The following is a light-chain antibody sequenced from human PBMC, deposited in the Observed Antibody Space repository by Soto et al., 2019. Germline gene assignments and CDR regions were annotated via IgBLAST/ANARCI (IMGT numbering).Light chain of an antibody. Sequence: EIVFTQSPGTPSFSPGGRATPSCRTSQSVRSSHLAWYQQKPGQAPRFLIYVASTRATGIPARFSASGSGTDFTLSISSVEPEDFAVYYCQQYGTSPWTFGQGTKVDIK. J-gene: IGKJ1*01. CDR3: QQYGTSPWT. CDR2: VAS. V-gene: IGKV3-20*01. CDR1: QSVRSSH.